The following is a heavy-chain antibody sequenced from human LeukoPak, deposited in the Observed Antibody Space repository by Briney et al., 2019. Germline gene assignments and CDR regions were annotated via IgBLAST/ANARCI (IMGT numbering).Heavy chain of an antibody. D-gene: IGHD1-26*01. CDR3: AREAGGSYFHH. CDR1: GFTFSSYA. Sequence: GGSLRLSCAASGFTFSSYAMSWGCQAPGKGLGWVSAISGSGGSIYYADSVKGRFTISRDNSKNTVYLQMNRLRAEDTAVYYCAREAGGSYFHHWGQGTLVTVSS. J-gene: IGHJ1*01. V-gene: IGHV3-23*01. CDR2: ISGSGGSI.